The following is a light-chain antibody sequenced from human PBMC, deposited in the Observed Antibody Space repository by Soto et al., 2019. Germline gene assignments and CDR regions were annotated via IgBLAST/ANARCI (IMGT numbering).Light chain of an antibody. CDR1: QSLSSN. V-gene: IGKV3D-15*01. CDR3: QQYNSYS. J-gene: IGKJ1*01. CDR2: DSS. Sequence: EIVITQSPATLSVSPGERATLSFRASQSLSSNFLAWYQQKPGQPPRLLIYDSSTRATGFPDRFSGSGSGTDFTLTISSLQPDDFATYYCQQYNSYSFGQGTKVDIK.